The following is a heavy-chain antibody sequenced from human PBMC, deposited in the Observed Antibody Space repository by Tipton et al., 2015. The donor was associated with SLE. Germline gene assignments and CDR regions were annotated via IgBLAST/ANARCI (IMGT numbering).Heavy chain of an antibody. V-gene: IGHV4-34*01. Sequence: SLTCAVYGGSFSGYYWSWIRQPPGKGLEWIGEINHSGSTNYNPSLKSRVTISVDTSKNQFSLKLSSVTAADTAVYYCARDKGTVVVLHAFDIWGQGTMVTVSS. CDR2: INHSGST. CDR1: GGSFSGYY. D-gene: IGHD3-22*01. J-gene: IGHJ3*02. CDR3: ARDKGTVVVLHAFDI.